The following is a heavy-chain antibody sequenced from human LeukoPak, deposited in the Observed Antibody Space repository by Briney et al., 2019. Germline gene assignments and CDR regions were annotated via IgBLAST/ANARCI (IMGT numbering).Heavy chain of an antibody. Sequence: GGSLRLSCAASGFTFSDYYMSWIRQAPGKGLEWVSYISSSGSTIYYADSVKGRFNNSRDNSKNTLYLQMNSLRAEDTAVYYCAYARGYGDYVGATFDYWGQGTLVTVSS. CDR1: GFTFSDYY. J-gene: IGHJ4*02. CDR2: ISSSGSTI. D-gene: IGHD4-17*01. V-gene: IGHV3-11*01. CDR3: AYARGYGDYVGATFDY.